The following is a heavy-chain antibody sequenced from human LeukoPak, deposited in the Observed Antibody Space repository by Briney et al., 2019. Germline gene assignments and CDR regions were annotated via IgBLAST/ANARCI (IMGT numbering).Heavy chain of an antibody. CDR1: GGSISSSYW. V-gene: IGHV4-4*02. J-gene: IGHJ4*02. CDR2: FFHSGST. Sequence: SGTLSLTCAVSGGSISSSYWWSWVRQPPGKGLEWIGEFFHSGSTNYNPSLKSRVTISVDKSRNQFSLRLSSVTAADTAVYYCARGIPGYFNTSGYYYDYWGQGTLVTVSS. CDR3: ARGIPGYFNTSGYYYDY. D-gene: IGHD3-22*01.